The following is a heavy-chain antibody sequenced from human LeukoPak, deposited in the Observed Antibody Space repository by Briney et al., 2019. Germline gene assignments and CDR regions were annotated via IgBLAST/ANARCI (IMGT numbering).Heavy chain of an antibody. J-gene: IGHJ4*02. D-gene: IGHD3-22*01. CDR1: GFTFSSFA. Sequence: QAGESLKISCAASGFTFSSFAMTWVRQAPGKGLEWVSTITGSDDKTYYGDSVKGRFTTSRDYSKNTLRLQMNSLRVEDTAIYYCAKGPHVGSGYHPDYWGQGTLVTVSS. CDR3: AKGPHVGSGYHPDY. V-gene: IGHV3-23*01. CDR2: ITGSDDKT.